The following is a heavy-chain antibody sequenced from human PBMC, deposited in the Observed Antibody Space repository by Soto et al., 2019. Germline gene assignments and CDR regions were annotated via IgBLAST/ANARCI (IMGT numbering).Heavy chain of an antibody. Sequence: VQLVESGGGLVQPGGSLRLSCAASGFTFSNYWMHWVRQAPGKGLVWVSRIHSDGRSTFYADSVKGRFTISRENAKKMVYRQMNSLRAEDTAVYYCERYNWNTVWGQGTMVTVSS. CDR3: ERYNWNTV. D-gene: IGHD1-20*01. J-gene: IGHJ3*01. CDR1: GFTFSNYW. V-gene: IGHV3-74*01. CDR2: IHSDGRST.